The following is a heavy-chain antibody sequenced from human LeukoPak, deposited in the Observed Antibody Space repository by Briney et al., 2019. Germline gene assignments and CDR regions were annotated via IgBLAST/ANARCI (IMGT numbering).Heavy chain of an antibody. CDR3: AKMEAARDY. J-gene: IGHJ4*02. CDR2: IRYDGSNK. Sequence: HPGGSLRLSCAASGFTFSSYGMHWVRQAPGKGLEWVAFIRYDGSNKYYAESVKGRFAISRDNSKNTLYLQMNSLRAEDTAVYYCAKMEAARDYWGQGTLVTVSS. CDR1: GFTFSSYG. D-gene: IGHD3-3*01. V-gene: IGHV3-30*02.